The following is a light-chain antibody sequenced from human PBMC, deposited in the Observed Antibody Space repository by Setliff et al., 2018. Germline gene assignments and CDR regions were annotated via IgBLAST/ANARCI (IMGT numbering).Light chain of an antibody. CDR1: QNIYKW. CDR3: QQYNSYPWT. V-gene: IGKV1-5*03. Sequence: DTQMTQSPSTLSASVGDRVTITCRASQNIYKWLAWYQQSPGKPPKLLIYTTSRLESGVPSRFSGSGSGTEFTLTISSLQPDDFTTYYCQQYNSYPWTFGQGTKVDIK. CDR2: TTS. J-gene: IGKJ1*01.